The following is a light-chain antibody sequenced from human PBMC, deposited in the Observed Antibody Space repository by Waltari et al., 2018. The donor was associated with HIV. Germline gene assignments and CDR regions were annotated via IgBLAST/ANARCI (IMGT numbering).Light chain of an antibody. CDR1: SGSIASNY. Sequence: NFMLTQPPSVSESPGKTVTISCTRSSGSIASNYVQWYQQRPGSAPTTLIYEDDQRPSGVPVRFAGSIDTSSNSASLTISGLKTEDEADYYCQSFDTSNQWIFGGGTKLTVL. V-gene: IGLV6-57*03. CDR3: QSFDTSNQWI. CDR2: EDD. J-gene: IGLJ2*01.